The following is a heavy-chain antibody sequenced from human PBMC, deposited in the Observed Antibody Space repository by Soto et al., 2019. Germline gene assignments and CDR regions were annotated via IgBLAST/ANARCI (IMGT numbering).Heavy chain of an antibody. Sequence: GESLKISCKGSGYSFTSYWIGWVRQMPGKGLEWMGIIYPGDSDTRYSPSFQGQVTISADKSISTAYLQWSSLKASDTAMYYCARQDRRDPRINWFDPWGQGTLVTVSS. J-gene: IGHJ5*02. CDR2: IYPGDSDT. CDR1: GYSFTSYW. CDR3: ARQDRRDPRINWFDP. V-gene: IGHV5-51*01.